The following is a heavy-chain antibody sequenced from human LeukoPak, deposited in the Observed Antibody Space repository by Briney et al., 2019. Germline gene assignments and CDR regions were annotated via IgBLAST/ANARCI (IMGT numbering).Heavy chain of an antibody. Sequence: GGSLTLSCTASGFTFSRYSMVWVRQAPGKGLEYVSAISNDGTSTHYADSVRGRFTISRDNFRSTLYLQMDSLTAEDMAVYYCAREGAVNDYGDYRPFDSWGQGTLVTVSS. D-gene: IGHD4-17*01. CDR2: ISNDGTST. V-gene: IGHV3-64*02. CDR3: AREGAVNDYGDYRPFDS. CDR1: GFTFSRYS. J-gene: IGHJ4*02.